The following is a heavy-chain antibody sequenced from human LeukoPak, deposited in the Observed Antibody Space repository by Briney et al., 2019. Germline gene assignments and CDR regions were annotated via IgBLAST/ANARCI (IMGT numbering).Heavy chain of an antibody. CDR1: GFTVSSYA. Sequence: GGSLRLSCAASGFTVSSYAMSWVRQAPGKGLEWVAAISGRGGSTYYAASVKGRFTISRDNSKTTLYLQMNSLRAEDTAVYYCAKDKDIAAAGTRGYFDYWGQGTLVTVSS. CDR2: ISGRGGST. CDR3: AKDKDIAAAGTRGYFDY. D-gene: IGHD6-13*01. J-gene: IGHJ4*02. V-gene: IGHV3-23*01.